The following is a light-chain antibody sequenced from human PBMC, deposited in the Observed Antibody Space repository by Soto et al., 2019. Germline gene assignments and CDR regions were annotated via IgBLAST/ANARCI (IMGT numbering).Light chain of an antibody. V-gene: IGLV1-47*01. CDR1: SSNIGTNY. Sequence: QSVLTQPPSVSGTPGQRVTMSCFGGSSNIGTNYVYWYQQLPGTAPKLLIYRSDQRPSGVPDRFSGSKSGTSASLAISGLRSEDEADYYCAAWDVSLSGLWVFGGGTKVTVL. J-gene: IGLJ3*02. CDR2: RSD. CDR3: AAWDVSLSGLWV.